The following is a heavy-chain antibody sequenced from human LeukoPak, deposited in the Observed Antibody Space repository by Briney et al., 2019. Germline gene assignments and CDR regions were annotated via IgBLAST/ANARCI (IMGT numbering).Heavy chain of an antibody. V-gene: IGHV3-30*02. CDR3: AKDFWNRLGY. D-gene: IGHD3-3*01. CDR2: IRYDGSNK. J-gene: IGHJ4*02. Sequence: PGGSLRLSCAASGFTFSSYGMHWVRQAPGKGLEWVAFIRYDGSNKCYADSVKGRFTISRDNSKNTLYLQMNSLRAEDTAVYYCAKDFWNRLGYWGQGTLVTVSS. CDR1: GFTFSSYG.